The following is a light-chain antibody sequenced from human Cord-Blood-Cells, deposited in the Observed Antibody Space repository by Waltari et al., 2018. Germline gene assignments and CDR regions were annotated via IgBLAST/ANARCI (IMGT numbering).Light chain of an antibody. CDR2: SNK. CDR3: AAWDDSLNGRV. V-gene: IGLV1-44*01. CDR1: SSNIGRNT. Sequence: QSVLTQPPSASGTPGQRVTISCSGSSSNIGRNTVNWYQQLPGTAPKLLIYSNKQRPSGVPGRCSGSKSGASASRAISGLQSEDEADYYCAAWDDSLNGRVFGGGTKLTVL. J-gene: IGLJ3*02.